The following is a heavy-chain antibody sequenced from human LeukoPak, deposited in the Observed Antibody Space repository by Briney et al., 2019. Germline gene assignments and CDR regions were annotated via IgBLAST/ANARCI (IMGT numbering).Heavy chain of an antibody. D-gene: IGHD3-9*01. Sequence: GGSLRLSCGVSGFTFSSYELNWVRQAPGKGLEWVSYISRSGTTTLYADSVKGRFTISRDNAKNSLFLQMNSLRAEDMALYYCAKGPDYDILTPIDYWGQGTLVTVSS. J-gene: IGHJ4*02. CDR2: ISRSGTTT. CDR3: AKGPDYDILTPIDY. CDR1: GFTFSSYE. V-gene: IGHV3-48*03.